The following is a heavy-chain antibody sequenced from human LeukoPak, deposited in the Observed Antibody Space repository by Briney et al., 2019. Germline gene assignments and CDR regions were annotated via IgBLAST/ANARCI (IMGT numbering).Heavy chain of an antibody. V-gene: IGHV3-23*01. D-gene: IGHD3-22*01. CDR3: ARDGYDSSGYYYGIDY. J-gene: IGHJ4*02. Sequence: AISDSGDSTYYADSVKGRFTISRDNAKNSLYLQMNSLRAEDTAVYYCARDGYDSSGYYYGIDYWGQGTLVTVSS. CDR2: ISDSGDST.